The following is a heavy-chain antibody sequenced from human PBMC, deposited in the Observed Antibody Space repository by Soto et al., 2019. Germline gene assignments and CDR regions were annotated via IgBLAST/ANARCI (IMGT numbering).Heavy chain of an antibody. CDR3: ARDPKTSGGQHWAFNYFDS. J-gene: IGHJ4*02. V-gene: IGHV3-30-3*01. CDR1: GFSFSISP. D-gene: IGHD7-27*01. CDR2: ISYDGTNK. Sequence: GGSLRLSCAASGFSFSISPMHWVRQAPGKGPEWVALISYDGTNKFYADSVKGRFTISRDNSKSTLYLQVDSLRPEDAAVYYCARDPKTSGGQHWAFNYFDSWDQGTLVTVSS.